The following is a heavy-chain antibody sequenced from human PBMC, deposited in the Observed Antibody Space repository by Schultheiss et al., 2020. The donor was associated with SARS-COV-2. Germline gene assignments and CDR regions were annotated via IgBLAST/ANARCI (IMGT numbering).Heavy chain of an antibody. J-gene: IGHJ4*02. D-gene: IGHD4-17*01. CDR3: AKDRYGVGYFDF. V-gene: IGHV3-74*01. CDR2: INSDGSST. CDR1: GFTFSSYW. Sequence: GESLKISCAASGFTFSSYWMHWVRQAPGKGLVWVSRINSDGSSTSYADSVKGRFTISRDNAKNTLYLQLNSLRAEDTAKYYCAKDRYGVGYFDFWGQGTLVTVSS.